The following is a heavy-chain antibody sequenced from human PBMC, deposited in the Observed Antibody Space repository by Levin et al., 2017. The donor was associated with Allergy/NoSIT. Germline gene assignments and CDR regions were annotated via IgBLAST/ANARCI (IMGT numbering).Heavy chain of an antibody. J-gene: IGHJ6*02. Sequence: GGSLRLSCAGSGINLSTYGMHWVRQAPGKGLEWVAVISYDGTNKYYVDSVRGRFTISRDNAKHTLYLQMNSLIPEDTAVYYCAKDRAENCESCGQTVSYFYFYGMDVWGQGTTVTVSS. CDR3: AKDRAENCESCGQTVSYFYFYGMDV. CDR1: GINLSTYG. D-gene: IGHD3-22*01. CDR2: ISYDGTNK. V-gene: IGHV3-30*18.